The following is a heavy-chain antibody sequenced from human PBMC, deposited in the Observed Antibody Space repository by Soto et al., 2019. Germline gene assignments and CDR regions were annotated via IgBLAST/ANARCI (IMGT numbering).Heavy chain of an antibody. Sequence: EVQQVESGGGWVQPGGSLRLSCAASGFAFSVSGMNWVRQAPGKGLDWVSYITGSSDRILFADSVKGRFTVSRDNAKNSLYLQMNSLRDEDTGIYYCTTSNGHMNHWGQGTLVSVS. CDR1: GFAFSVSG. D-gene: IGHD3-22*01. CDR2: ITGSSDRI. V-gene: IGHV3-48*02. CDR3: TTSNGHMNH. J-gene: IGHJ4*02.